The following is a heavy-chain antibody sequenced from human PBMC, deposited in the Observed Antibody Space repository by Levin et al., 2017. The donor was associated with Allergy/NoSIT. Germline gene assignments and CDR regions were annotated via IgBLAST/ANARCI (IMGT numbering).Heavy chain of an antibody. CDR3: AGAFASAGTDSLYFYYYGVDV. V-gene: IGHV4-34*01. CDR2: INHSGTT. D-gene: IGHD6-13*01. Sequence: SSETLSLTCGVYGGSFISSYWSWIRQPPGKGLEWIGEINHSGTTKYNPSLKSRVTISVDTSERQISLRLSSVTAADTAVYYCAGAFASAGTDSLYFYYYGVDVWGQGTTVTVSS. CDR1: GGSFISSY. J-gene: IGHJ6*02.